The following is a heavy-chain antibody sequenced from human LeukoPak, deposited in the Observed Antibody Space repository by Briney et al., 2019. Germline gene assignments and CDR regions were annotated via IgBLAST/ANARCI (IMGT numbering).Heavy chain of an antibody. Sequence: GGSLRLSCAASGFTFSNYAMHWVRQAPGKGLEWVGVISYDGGNQYYADSVKGRFTISRDTAKNTLYLQMNSLRAEDTAVYYCARRAYSSSWLDYWGQGTLVTVSS. CDR1: GFTFSNYA. CDR2: ISYDGGNQ. V-gene: IGHV3-30-3*01. D-gene: IGHD6-13*01. J-gene: IGHJ4*02. CDR3: ARRAYSSSWLDY.